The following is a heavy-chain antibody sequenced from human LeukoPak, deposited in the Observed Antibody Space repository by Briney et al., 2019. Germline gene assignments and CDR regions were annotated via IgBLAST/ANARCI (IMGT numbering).Heavy chain of an antibody. CDR1: GFTFTAYY. Sequence: ASVKVSCKASGFTFTAYYMHWVRQAPGQGLEWMGWINPNSGGTNYAQKFQGRVTMTRDTSISTAYMELSRLRSDDTAVYYCAREIGPRQLHLWGSAFDYWGQGTLVTVSS. J-gene: IGHJ4*02. V-gene: IGHV1-2*02. CDR3: AREIGPRQLHLWGSAFDY. D-gene: IGHD5-18*01. CDR2: INPNSGGT.